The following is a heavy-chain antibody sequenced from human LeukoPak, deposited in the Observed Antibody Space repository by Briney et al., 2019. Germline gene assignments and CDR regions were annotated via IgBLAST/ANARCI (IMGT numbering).Heavy chain of an antibody. CDR3: ARRGNLMVYAIERIKGAFDI. V-gene: IGHV4-34*01. J-gene: IGHJ3*02. CDR1: GGSFSGYY. D-gene: IGHD2-8*01. CDR2: INHSGST. Sequence: SETLSLTCAVYGGSFSGYYWSWIRQPPGKGLEWIGEINHSGSTNYNPSLKSRVTISVDTSKNQFSLKLSSVTAADTAVYYCARRGNLMVYAIERIKGAFDIWGQGTMVTVSS.